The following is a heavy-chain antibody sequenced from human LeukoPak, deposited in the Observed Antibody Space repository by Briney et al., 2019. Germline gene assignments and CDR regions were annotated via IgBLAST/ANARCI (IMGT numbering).Heavy chain of an antibody. D-gene: IGHD3-22*01. CDR3: ASAYYDNSGYLGY. CDR1: GFPFSNYW. Sequence: GGSLRLSCAASGFPFSNYWMNWVRQAPGKGLEWVANIKQDGSEKYYVDSVKGRFTISRDNAKNSLFLQMNSLRAEDTAVYYCASAYYDNSGYLGYWGQGTLVTVSS. CDR2: IKQDGSEK. J-gene: IGHJ4*02. V-gene: IGHV3-7*02.